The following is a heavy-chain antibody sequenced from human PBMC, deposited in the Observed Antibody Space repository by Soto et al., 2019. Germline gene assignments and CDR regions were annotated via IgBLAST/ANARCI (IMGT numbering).Heavy chain of an antibody. V-gene: IGHV1-3*01. Sequence: ASVKLSCKASGYTFTTYAMHWVRQAPGQRLEWMGWINAGNGNTKYSQKFQGRVTITRDTSASTAYMELSSLRSEDTAVYYCARSMLRYWEWLPTDFFDFWGQGSLVTVSS. D-gene: IGHD3-3*01. CDR2: INAGNGNT. CDR3: ARSMLRYWEWLPTDFFDF. J-gene: IGHJ4*02. CDR1: GYTFTTYA.